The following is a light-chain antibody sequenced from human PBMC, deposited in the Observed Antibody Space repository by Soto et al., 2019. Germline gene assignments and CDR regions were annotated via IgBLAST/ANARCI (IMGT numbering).Light chain of an antibody. Sequence: DIQMTQSPSTLSASVGDRVTITCRASQSVSSWLAWYQQKPGKAPKLLIYKTSSLESGVPSRFSGSGSGTEFTLTISSLQPDDFATYYCQHYNSYSSFGQGTKLEIK. V-gene: IGKV1-5*03. CDR3: QHYNSYSS. CDR1: QSVSSW. CDR2: KTS. J-gene: IGKJ2*01.